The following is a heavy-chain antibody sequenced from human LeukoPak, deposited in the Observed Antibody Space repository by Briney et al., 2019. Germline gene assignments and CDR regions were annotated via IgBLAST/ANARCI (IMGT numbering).Heavy chain of an antibody. CDR3: ARDRSRSIDY. CDR1: GFTFSSYG. CDR2: ISYDGGNK. Sequence: PGGSLRLSCAASGFTFSSYGMNWVRQAPGKGLEWVAIISYDGGNKYYVDSVKGRFTISRDNSKNTLYLQMNSLRAEDTAVYYCARDRSRSIDYWGQGTLVTVSS. V-gene: IGHV3-30*03. D-gene: IGHD6-6*01. J-gene: IGHJ4*02.